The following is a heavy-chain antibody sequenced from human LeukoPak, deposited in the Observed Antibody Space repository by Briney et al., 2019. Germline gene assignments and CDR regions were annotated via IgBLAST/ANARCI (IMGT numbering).Heavy chain of an antibody. Sequence: GGSLRLSCAASGFTFSTYNMNWVRQAPGKGLEWVSSITSSSSYIYYADSVKGRFTISRDNAKNTLYLQMNSLRDEDTAVYYCARESGYHGSGFDPWGQGTLVTVSS. J-gene: IGHJ5*02. CDR3: ARESGYHGSGFDP. V-gene: IGHV3-21*01. CDR1: GFTFSTYN. CDR2: ITSSSSYI. D-gene: IGHD3-10*01.